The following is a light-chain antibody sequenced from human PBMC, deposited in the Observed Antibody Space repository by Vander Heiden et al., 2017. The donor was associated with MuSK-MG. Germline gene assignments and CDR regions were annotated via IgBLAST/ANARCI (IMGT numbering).Light chain of an antibody. V-gene: IGKV1-5*03. Sequence: DIQMTQSPSTLSASVGDRVTITCRASQSISSWLAWYQQKPGKAPKLLIYKVSSLERPVPSRLRGTACGTEFALTISSLHLADFVTYYCQQDNSYPWTFGHGTKLE. CDR2: KVS. CDR1: QSISSW. CDR3: QQDNSYPWT. J-gene: IGKJ1*01.